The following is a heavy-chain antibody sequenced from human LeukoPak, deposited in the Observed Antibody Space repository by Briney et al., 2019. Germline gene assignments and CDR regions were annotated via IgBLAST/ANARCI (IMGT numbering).Heavy chain of an antibody. CDR2: IYYSGST. CDR3: ARLRSDYAGDY. V-gene: IGHV4-59*08. J-gene: IGHJ4*02. CDR1: GGSISSHY. Sequence: SETLSLTCTVSGGSISSHYWSWIRQPPGKGQEWIGYIYYSGSTNYNPALKSRVTISVDTSKNQFSLKLSSVTAADTAVYYCARLRSDYAGDYWGQGTLVTVST. D-gene: IGHD6-25*01.